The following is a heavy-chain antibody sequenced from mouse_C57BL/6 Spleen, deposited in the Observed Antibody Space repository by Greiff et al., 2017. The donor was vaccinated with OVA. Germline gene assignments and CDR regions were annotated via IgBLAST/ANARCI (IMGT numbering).Heavy chain of an antibody. J-gene: IGHJ2*01. D-gene: IGHD1-3*01. Sequence: EVHLLESGAGFVQPGASLKLSFAASGFTFTSYSLSWVRQTPEKRLSWVATISDGGSYTYYPDNVKGRFTISRDNAKNNLNLQRSHLKAEDTAMYYCAREGVYRSFDYWGQGTTLTVSS. CDR1: GFTFTSYS. CDR2: ISDGGSYT. CDR3: AREGVYRSFDY. V-gene: IGHV5-4*01.